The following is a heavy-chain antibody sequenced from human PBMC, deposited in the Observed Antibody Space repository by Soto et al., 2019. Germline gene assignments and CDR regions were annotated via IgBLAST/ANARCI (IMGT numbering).Heavy chain of an antibody. V-gene: IGHV1-8*01. Sequence: ASVKGSCKASGYIFGNNDISWVRQGTGQGLEWMGWMNPNSGKGGYAQKFEGRVTMTRDTSTSTAYMELSSLTSDDTAIYYCARMATSGTLNWFDPWGQGTLVTVSS. CDR2: MNPNSGKG. CDR3: ARMATSGTLNWFDP. CDR1: GYIFGNND. J-gene: IGHJ5*02.